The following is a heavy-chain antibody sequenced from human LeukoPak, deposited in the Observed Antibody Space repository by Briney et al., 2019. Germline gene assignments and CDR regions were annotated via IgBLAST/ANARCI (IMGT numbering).Heavy chain of an antibody. CDR1: GFTFSSYA. CDR3: SKDRAGYSGARGFDY. J-gene: IGHJ4*02. CDR2: ISDSGDIT. Sequence: GGSLRLSCAAPGFTFSSYAMSWVRQAPGKGLERVSRISDSGDITYYADSVKGRFTISRDNSKNTLYLQMNSLRAEDTAVYYCSKDRAGYSGARGFDYWGQGTLVTVSS. D-gene: IGHD5-12*01. V-gene: IGHV3-23*01.